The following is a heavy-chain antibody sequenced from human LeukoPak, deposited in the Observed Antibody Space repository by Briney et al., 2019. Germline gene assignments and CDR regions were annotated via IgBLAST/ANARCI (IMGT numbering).Heavy chain of an antibody. CDR2: INPNTGDA. Sequence: ASVKVSCKASGYTFTDYYIHWVRQAPGQGLEWMGWINPNTGDANYAQKFQGRVTMTRDTSISTAYMELSRLRSDDTAVYYCAKDNYGSGSLFDYWGQGTLVTVSS. J-gene: IGHJ4*02. CDR3: AKDNYGSGSLFDY. V-gene: IGHV1-2*02. CDR1: GYTFTDYY. D-gene: IGHD3-10*01.